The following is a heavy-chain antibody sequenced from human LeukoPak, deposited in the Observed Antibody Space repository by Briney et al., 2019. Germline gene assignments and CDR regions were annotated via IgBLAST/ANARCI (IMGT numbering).Heavy chain of an antibody. CDR1: GYTFTSYG. D-gene: IGHD3-10*01. CDR2: ISAYNGNT. J-gene: IGHJ6*03. V-gene: IGHV1-18*01. CDR3: ARVSMVRDFYYYYYMDV. Sequence: ASVKVSCKASGYTFTSYGISWVRQAPGQGLEWMVWISAYNGNTNYAQKLQGRVTMTTDTSTSTAYMELRSLRSDDTAVYYCARVSMVRDFYYYYYMDVWGKGTTVTVSS.